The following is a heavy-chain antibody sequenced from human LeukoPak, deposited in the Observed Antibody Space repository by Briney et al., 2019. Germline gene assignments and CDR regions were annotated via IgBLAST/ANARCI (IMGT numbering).Heavy chain of an antibody. Sequence: GRSLRLSCAASGFSFSNCAMHWVRQAPCEGLEWVAVVSHDAKNKFYADSVKGRFTISRDNSKNTVDLQMNSLRAEDTAVYYCATLQNYWGRGTLVTVSS. CDR2: VSHDAKNK. CDR3: ATLQNY. D-gene: IGHD4-11*01. CDR1: GFSFSNCA. J-gene: IGHJ4*02. V-gene: IGHV3-30*04.